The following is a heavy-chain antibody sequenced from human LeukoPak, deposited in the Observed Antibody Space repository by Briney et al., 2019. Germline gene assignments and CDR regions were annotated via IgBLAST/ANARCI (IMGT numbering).Heavy chain of an antibody. V-gene: IGHV4-59*08. CDR3: ASLSRVAGTFSEFLF. Sequence: PSETLSLTCTVSGGSISSYYWSWIRQPPGKGLEWIGNIFYSGSPNYNPSLKSRVTTSFDTSKNQFSLKLSFVTAADTAVYYCASLSRVAGTFSEFLFWGQGTLVTVSS. D-gene: IGHD2-15*01. CDR2: IFYSGSP. J-gene: IGHJ4*02. CDR1: GGSISSYY.